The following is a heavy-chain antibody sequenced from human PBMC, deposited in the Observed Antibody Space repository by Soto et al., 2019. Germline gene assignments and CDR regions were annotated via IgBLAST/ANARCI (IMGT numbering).Heavy chain of an antibody. D-gene: IGHD1-7*01. CDR3: AKSLTMGWNFYYYGMDV. CDR2: ISYDGSNK. J-gene: IGHJ6*02. V-gene: IGHV3-30*18. CDR1: GFTFSSYG. Sequence: GGSLRLSCAASGFTFSSYGMHWVRQAPGKGLEWVAVISYDGSNKYYADSVKGRFTISRDNSKNTLYLQVNSLRAEDTAVYYCAKSLTMGWNFYYYGMDVWGQGTTVTVSS.